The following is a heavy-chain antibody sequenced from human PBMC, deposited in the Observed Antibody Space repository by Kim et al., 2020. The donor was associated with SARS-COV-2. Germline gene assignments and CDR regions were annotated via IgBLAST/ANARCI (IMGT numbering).Heavy chain of an antibody. V-gene: IGHV1-2*06. CDR2: IKLNTGGT. CDR1: GYTFTDYY. J-gene: IGHJ4*02. Sequence: ASVKVSCKASGYTFTDYYMHWVRQAPGQGLEWMGRIKLNTGGTNYAQKFQGRVTMTRDTSIRTVYMELSRLRSDDAAVYYCAREARIPAAGSVFDYWGQGTVVTVSS. CDR3: AREARIPAAGSVFDY. D-gene: IGHD6-13*01.